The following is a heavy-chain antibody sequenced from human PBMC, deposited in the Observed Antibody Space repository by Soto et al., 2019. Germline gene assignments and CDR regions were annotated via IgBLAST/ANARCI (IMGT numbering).Heavy chain of an antibody. V-gene: IGHV4-31*03. CDR2: IYYSGST. CDR1: GGSISSGGYY. Sequence: LSLTCTVSGGSISSGGYYWSWIRQPPGKGRELIDYIYYSGSTYYNPSLKSRVTISVDTSKNQFSLKLSSVTAADTAVYYCARGVYLYYYDSRGDELFDYWGQGTLVTVSS. D-gene: IGHD3-22*01. J-gene: IGHJ4*02. CDR3: ARGVYLYYYDSRGDELFDY.